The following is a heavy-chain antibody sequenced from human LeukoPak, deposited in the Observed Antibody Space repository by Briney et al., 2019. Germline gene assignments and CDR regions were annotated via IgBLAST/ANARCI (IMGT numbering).Heavy chain of an antibody. CDR2: IYYSGST. CDR3: ARALPQNNYDFWSGLTNYYYYYMDV. V-gene: IGHV4-59*01. Sequence: GSLRLSCAASGFTFCSYGMHWIRQPPGKGLEWIGYIYYSGSTNYNPSLKSRVTISVDTSKNQFSLKLSSVTAADTAVYYCARALPQNNYDFWSGLTNYYYYYMDVWGKGTTVTVSS. J-gene: IGHJ6*03. CDR1: GFTFCSYG. D-gene: IGHD3-3*01.